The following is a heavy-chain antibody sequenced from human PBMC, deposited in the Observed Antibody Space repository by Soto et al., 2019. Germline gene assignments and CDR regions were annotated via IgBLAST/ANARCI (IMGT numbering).Heavy chain of an antibody. CDR3: ARGLASRSSTSCSIRPHAFDI. J-gene: IGHJ3*02. D-gene: IGHD2-2*01. CDR1: GYTFTSYA. V-gene: IGHV1-3*01. Sequence: ASVKVSCKASGYTFTSYAMHWVRQAPGQRLEWMGWINAGNGNTKYSQKFQGRVTITRDTSASTAYMELSSLRSEDTAVHYCARGLASRSSTSCSIRPHAFDIWGQGTMVTVSS. CDR2: INAGNGNT.